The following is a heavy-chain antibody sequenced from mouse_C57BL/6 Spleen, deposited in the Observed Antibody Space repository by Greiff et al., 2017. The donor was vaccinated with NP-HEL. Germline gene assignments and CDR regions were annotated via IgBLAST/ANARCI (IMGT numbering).Heavy chain of an antibody. J-gene: IGHJ2*01. CDR3: AREGINIRRYFDY. Sequence: QVQLQQPGAELVKPGASVKLSCKASGYTFTSYWMHWVKQRPGQGLEWIGMIHPNSGSTNYNEKFKSKATLTVDKSSSTAYMQLSSLTSEDSAVYYCAREGINIRRYFDYWGQGTTLTVSS. CDR1: GYTFTSYW. V-gene: IGHV1-64*01. CDR2: IHPNSGST.